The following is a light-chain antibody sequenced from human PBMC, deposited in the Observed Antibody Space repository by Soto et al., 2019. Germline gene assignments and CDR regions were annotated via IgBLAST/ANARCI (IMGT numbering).Light chain of an antibody. CDR1: SSNIGSNY. CDR2: RNS. V-gene: IGLV1-47*01. Sequence: QSVLTQPPSASGTPGQRVTISCSGSSSNIGSNYVYWYQQLPGTVPQLLIYRNSERPSGVPDRFSGSKSGTSASPAISWLRSEDEADYYCAAWDDSLSGVVFGGGTKLTVL. CDR3: AAWDDSLSGVV. J-gene: IGLJ2*01.